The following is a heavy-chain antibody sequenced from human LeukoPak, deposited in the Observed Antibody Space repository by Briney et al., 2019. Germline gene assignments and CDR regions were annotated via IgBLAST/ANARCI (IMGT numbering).Heavy chain of an antibody. D-gene: IGHD2-21*02. CDR1: GGSISSSSYY. CDR2: MHYSGST. V-gene: IGHV4-39*02. Sequence: SETLSLTCTVSGGSISSSSYYWGWTRQPPGTGLEWIGSMHYSGSTYYNPSLKSRVTISVDTSKNHLSLNLRSVTAADTAVYYCARLFCGADCSIDFWGQGTLVTVSS. CDR3: ARLFCGADCSIDF. J-gene: IGHJ4*02.